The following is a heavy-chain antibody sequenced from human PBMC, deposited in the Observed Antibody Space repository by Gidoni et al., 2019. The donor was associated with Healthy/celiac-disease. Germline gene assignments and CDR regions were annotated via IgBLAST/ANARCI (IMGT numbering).Heavy chain of an antibody. J-gene: IGHJ6*02. Sequence: GKKPGSSVKVSCKASGGTFSSYTISWVRQAPGQGLEWMGRIIPILGIANYAQKFQGRVTITADKSTSTAYMELSSLRSEDTAVYYCARETPRNYYYGMDVLGQGTTVTVSS. CDR1: GGTFSSYT. CDR3: ARETPRNYYYGMDV. CDR2: IIPILGIA. V-gene: IGHV1-69*04.